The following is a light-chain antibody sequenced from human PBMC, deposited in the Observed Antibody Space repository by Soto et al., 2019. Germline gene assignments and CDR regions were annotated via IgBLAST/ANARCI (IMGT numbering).Light chain of an antibody. CDR2: KAS. CDR3: EQYNSYSWT. V-gene: IGKV1-5*03. Sequence: DIQMTQSPSTLSASVGDRVTITCRASQSISSRLAWYQQKPGKAPKLLIYKASSLASGVPSRLSCSGSVTAFTITISSLQPYDVETDYYEQYNSYSWTFGQGTKVEIK. CDR1: QSISSR. J-gene: IGKJ1*01.